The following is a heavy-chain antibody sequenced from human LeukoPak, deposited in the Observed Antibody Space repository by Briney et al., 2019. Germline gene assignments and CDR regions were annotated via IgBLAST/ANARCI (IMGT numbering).Heavy chain of an antibody. J-gene: IGHJ4*02. Sequence: GGSLRLSCAASGFTFSSYWMSWVRQAPGKGLEWVANIKQDGSEKYYVDSVKGRFTISRDNAKNSLYLQMNSLRAEGTAVYYCARAPTWIQLWFFWDYWGQGTLVTVSS. D-gene: IGHD5-18*01. CDR3: ARAPTWIQLWFFWDY. CDR1: GFTFSSYW. V-gene: IGHV3-7*01. CDR2: IKQDGSEK.